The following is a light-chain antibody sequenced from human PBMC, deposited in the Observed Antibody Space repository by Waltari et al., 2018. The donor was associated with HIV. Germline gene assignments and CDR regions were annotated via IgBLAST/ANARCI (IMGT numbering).Light chain of an antibody. CDR2: QQA. CDR1: GLGDKD. V-gene: IGLV3-1*01. CDR3: QAWDSSTAV. Sequence: SYELTQAPSVSVSPGQTASITCSGDGLGDKDACWYQQKPGQAPALVLLQQAQRPSAIPERFAGSNSGNAATLTISGTQAVEEADYYCQAWDSSTAVFGGGTKLTVL. J-gene: IGLJ2*01.